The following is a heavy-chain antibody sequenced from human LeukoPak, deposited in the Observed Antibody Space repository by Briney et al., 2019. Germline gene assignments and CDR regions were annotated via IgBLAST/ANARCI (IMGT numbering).Heavy chain of an antibody. CDR1: GYTFTGYY. D-gene: IGHD3-22*01. CDR3: ARDRGPSSGRNWFDP. Sequence: GASVKVSCKASGYTFTGYYMHWVRQAPGQGLEWMGWINPNSGGTNYAQKFQGRVTMTRDTSISTAYRELSRLRSDDTAVYYCARDRGPSSGRNWFDPWGQGTLVTVSS. CDR2: INPNSGGT. V-gene: IGHV1-2*02. J-gene: IGHJ5*02.